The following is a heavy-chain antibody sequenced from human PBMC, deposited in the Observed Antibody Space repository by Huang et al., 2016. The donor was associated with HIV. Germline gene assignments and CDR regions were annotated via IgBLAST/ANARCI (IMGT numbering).Heavy chain of an antibody. V-gene: IGHV3-15*01. CDR1: GFTLSNAW. J-gene: IGHJ3*02. CDR3: TTDRDYGDYVADAFDI. CDR2: IKSKTDCGTT. D-gene: IGHD4-17*01. Sequence: EVQLVESGGGLVKPGGSLRISCADSGFTLSNAWMSWVRQAAGKGLEWVGRIKSKTDCGTTDYAAPVKGRFTISRDDSKNTLYLQMNTLKTEDTAVYYCTTDRDYGDYVADAFDIWGQGTMVTVSS.